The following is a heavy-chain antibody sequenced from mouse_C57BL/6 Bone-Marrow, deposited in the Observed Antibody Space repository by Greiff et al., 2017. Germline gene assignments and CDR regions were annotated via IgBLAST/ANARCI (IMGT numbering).Heavy chain of an antibody. CDR1: GFSLTSYG. D-gene: IGHD1-1*01. J-gene: IGHJ2*01. Sequence: VQRVESGPGLVQPSQSLSITCTVSGFSLTSYGVHWVRQSPGKGLEWLGVIWSGGSTDYNAAFISRLSISKDNSKSQVFFKMNSLQADDTAIYYCARSSLYYGSSPPYFDYWGQGTTLTVSS. CDR2: IWSGGST. CDR3: ARSSLYYGSSPPYFDY. V-gene: IGHV2-2*01.